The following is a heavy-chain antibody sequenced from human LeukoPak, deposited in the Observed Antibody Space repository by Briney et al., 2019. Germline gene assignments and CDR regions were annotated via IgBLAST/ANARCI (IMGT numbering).Heavy chain of an antibody. V-gene: IGHV3-33*01. CDR3: AGAIPVAGTIAY. CDR1: GCTFSSHD. CDR2: IWYDGSNK. Sequence: KSGGSLRLSCAASGCTFSSHDMHWVRQAPGKGLEWVAVIWYDGSNKYYADSVKGRFTISRDNSKNTLYLQMNSLRVEDTAVYYCAGAIPVAGTIAYWGQGTLVTVSS. J-gene: IGHJ4*02. D-gene: IGHD6-19*01.